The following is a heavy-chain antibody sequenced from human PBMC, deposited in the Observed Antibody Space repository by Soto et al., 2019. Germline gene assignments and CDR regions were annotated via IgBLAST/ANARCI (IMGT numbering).Heavy chain of an antibody. Sequence: GGSLRLSCAASGFTVSSNYMSWVRQAPGKGLEWVSVIYSGGSTYYADSVKGRFTISRDNSKNTLYLQMNSLRAEDTAVYYCATGVVTAIFYYYGMDVWGQGTTVTVSS. CDR2: IYSGGST. V-gene: IGHV3-53*01. CDR1: GFTVSSNY. CDR3: ATGVVTAIFYYYGMDV. J-gene: IGHJ6*02. D-gene: IGHD2-21*02.